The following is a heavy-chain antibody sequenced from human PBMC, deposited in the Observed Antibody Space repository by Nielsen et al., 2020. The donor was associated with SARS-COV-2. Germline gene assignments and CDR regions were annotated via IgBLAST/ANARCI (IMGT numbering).Heavy chain of an antibody. CDR1: GGSISGSSHY. Sequence: SETLSLTCTVSGGSISGSSHYWGWIRQPPGKGLEWIGSIYHRGSTNYSPSLKTRVTISVDKSKNQFSLELRSVTAADTAVYYCARDCSCGLGSSPSYYFDYWGQGTLVTVSS. CDR3: ARDCSCGLGSSPSYYFDY. D-gene: IGHD7-27*01. V-gene: IGHV4-39*07. J-gene: IGHJ4*02. CDR2: IYHRGST.